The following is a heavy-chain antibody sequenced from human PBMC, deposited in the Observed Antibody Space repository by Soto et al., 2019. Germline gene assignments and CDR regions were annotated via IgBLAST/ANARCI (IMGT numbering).Heavy chain of an antibody. CDR1: GGSISSGNYF. CDR2: MSYSGTT. J-gene: IGHJ3*02. V-gene: IGHV4-31*03. Sequence: PSETLSLTCTVSGGSISSGNYFWGWIRQHPAKGLEWIAYMSYSGTTHYNPSLRTRVIVSLDTSMNQFSLKLSSVAAADTAVYFCARYCSGGTCQYAFDIWGQGTMVTVSS. CDR3: ARYCSGGTCQYAFDI. D-gene: IGHD2-15*01.